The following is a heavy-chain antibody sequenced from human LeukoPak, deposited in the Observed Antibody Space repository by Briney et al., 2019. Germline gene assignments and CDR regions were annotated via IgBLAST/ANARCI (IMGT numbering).Heavy chain of an antibody. Sequence: PSETLSLTCAVYGGSFSGYYWSWIRQPPGKGLEWIGYIYYSGNTNYNPSLKSRVTISVDTSKNQFSLKLSSVTAADTAVYYCAGDILTGYYQFDYWGQGTLVTVSS. CDR1: GGSFSGYY. CDR3: AGDILTGYYQFDY. CDR2: IYYSGNT. V-gene: IGHV4-59*01. D-gene: IGHD3-9*01. J-gene: IGHJ4*02.